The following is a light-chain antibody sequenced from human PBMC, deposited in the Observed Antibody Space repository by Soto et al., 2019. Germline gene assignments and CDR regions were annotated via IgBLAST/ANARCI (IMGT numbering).Light chain of an antibody. CDR1: SSNIGAGYD. V-gene: IGLV1-40*01. Sequence: QSVLTQPPSVSGAPGQRVTISCTGSSSNIGAGYDVHWYQQLPGTAPKLLIYGNSNRPSGVPDRFSGSKSGTSASLAITGLEAEDGADYYCHSYDSSLGGWVFGEGTKLTV. CDR3: HSYDSSLGGWV. J-gene: IGLJ2*01. CDR2: GNS.